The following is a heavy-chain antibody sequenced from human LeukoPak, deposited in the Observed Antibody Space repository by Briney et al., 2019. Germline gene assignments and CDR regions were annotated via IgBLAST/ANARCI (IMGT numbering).Heavy chain of an antibody. CDR3: ARFLRYFDWSLDY. V-gene: IGHV3-11*01. D-gene: IGHD3-9*01. CDR1: GFTFSDYY. J-gene: IGHJ4*02. Sequence: KPGGSLRLSCAASGFTFSDYYMRCMRQAPGKGREGVSYISSSGSTIYYADYVKGRFTISRDNATNSLYLKMNRLRAEDTAVYYCARFLRYFDWSLDYWGQGTLVTVSS. CDR2: ISSSGSTI.